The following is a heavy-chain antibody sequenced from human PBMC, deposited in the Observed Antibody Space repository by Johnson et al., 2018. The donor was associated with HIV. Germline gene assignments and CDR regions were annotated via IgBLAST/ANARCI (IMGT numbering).Heavy chain of an antibody. J-gene: IGHJ3*02. CDR3: AKDPIVLVVYAISAFYI. D-gene: IGHD2-8*02. CDR2: ISGSGGST. CDR1: GFTFSSYA. V-gene: IGHV3-23*04. Sequence: EVQLVESGGGVVQPGRSLRLSCAASGFTFSSYAMSWVRQAPGKGLEWVSAISGSGGSTYYADSVKGRFTISRDNSKNTLYLQMNSLRAEDTAVYYCAKDPIVLVVYAISAFYIWGRGTMVTVSS.